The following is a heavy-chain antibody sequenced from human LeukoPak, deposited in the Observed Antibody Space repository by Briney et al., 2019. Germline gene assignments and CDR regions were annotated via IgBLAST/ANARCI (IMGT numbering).Heavy chain of an antibody. Sequence: SETLSLTCTVSGGSISSYYWSWIRQPPGKGLEWIGYIYTSGSTNYNPSLKSRVTISVDTSKNQFSLKLSSVTAADTAVYYCASHGGLTGTGIRGWGQGTLVTVSS. CDR2: IYTSGST. J-gene: IGHJ4*02. V-gene: IGHV4-4*09. CDR3: ASHGGLTGTGIRG. D-gene: IGHD1-14*01. CDR1: GGSISSYY.